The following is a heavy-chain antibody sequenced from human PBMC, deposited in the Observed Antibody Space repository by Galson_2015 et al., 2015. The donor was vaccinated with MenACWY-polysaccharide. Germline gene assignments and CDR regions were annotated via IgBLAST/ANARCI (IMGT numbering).Heavy chain of an antibody. Sequence: LTCAVSDYSIRSGYFWGWIRQLPGKGLEWIASIFHSGTTYYNPSLKSRVTISVDTSKNQFSLKLSSVTAADTAVYYCARVEKYSGSFYILYWGQGTLVTVSS. V-gene: IGHV4-38-2*01. CDR2: IFHSGTT. D-gene: IGHD1-26*01. CDR1: DYSIRSGYF. J-gene: IGHJ4*02. CDR3: ARVEKYSGSFYILY.